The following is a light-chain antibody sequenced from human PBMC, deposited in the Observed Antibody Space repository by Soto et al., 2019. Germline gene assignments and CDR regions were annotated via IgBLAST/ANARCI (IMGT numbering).Light chain of an antibody. J-gene: IGLJ1*01. Sequence: QTMLAQPLSPPGSYLPSAPLSSSGTRSDVDGYNYVSCHQQLPGKAPKLMIYEISKRPSVVPDRFSGSKSGNTASLIVSGLQAEDEADYYRSSYAGSNNFVFGTGT. CDR3: SSYAGSNNFV. V-gene: IGLV2-8*01. CDR1: RSDVDGYNY. CDR2: EIS.